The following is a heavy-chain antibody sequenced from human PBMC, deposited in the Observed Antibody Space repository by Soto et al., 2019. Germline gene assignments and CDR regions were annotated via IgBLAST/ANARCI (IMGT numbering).Heavy chain of an antibody. Sequence: QVQLVQSGAEVRKPGSSVNVSCKASGTTFSTLGIHWVRQAPGQGLEWMGGFVPMFSSSNYAQKFQGRLTIVADESTNSAYMELSSLRADDSAIYYCARSGGTYYFDHWGQGTLVTVSS. D-gene: IGHD1-1*01. CDR1: GTTFSTLG. V-gene: IGHV1-69*01. CDR3: ARSGGTYYFDH. CDR2: FVPMFSSS. J-gene: IGHJ4*02.